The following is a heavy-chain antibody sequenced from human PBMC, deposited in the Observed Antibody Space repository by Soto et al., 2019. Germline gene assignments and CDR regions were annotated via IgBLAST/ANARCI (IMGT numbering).Heavy chain of an antibody. D-gene: IGHD6-6*01. CDR3: AKCPVSGEARYYYYYYMDV. J-gene: IGHJ6*03. Sequence: GGSLRLSCAASGFTFSSYAMSWVRQAPGKGLEWVSAISGSGGSTHYADSVKGRFTISRDNSKNTLYLQMNSLRAEDTAVYYCAKCPVSGEARYYYYYYMDVWGKGTTVTVSS. V-gene: IGHV3-23*01. CDR1: GFTFSSYA. CDR2: ISGSGGST.